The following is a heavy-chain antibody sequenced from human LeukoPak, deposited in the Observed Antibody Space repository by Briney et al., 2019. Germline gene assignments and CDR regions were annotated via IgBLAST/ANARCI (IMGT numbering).Heavy chain of an antibody. V-gene: IGHV4-38-2*02. CDR1: GYSLSSGFF. J-gene: IGHJ3*02. Sequence: SETLSLTCTVSGYSLSSGFFCDWIRQPPGKGLEWIGEINHSGSTNYNPSLKSRVTISVDTSKNQFSLKLSSVTAADTAVYYCASIWSGTGGAFDIWGQGTMVTVSS. D-gene: IGHD3-3*01. CDR2: INHSGST. CDR3: ASIWSGTGGAFDI.